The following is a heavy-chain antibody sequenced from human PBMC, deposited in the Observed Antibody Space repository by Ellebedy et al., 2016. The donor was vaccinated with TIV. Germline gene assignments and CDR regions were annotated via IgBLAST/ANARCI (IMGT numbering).Heavy chain of an antibody. J-gene: IGHJ2*01. CDR1: GFTFSSYW. CDR2: IKQDGSEK. V-gene: IGHV3-7*01. D-gene: IGHD2/OR15-2a*01. Sequence: GGSLRLSCAASGFTFSSYWMSWVRQAPGKGLEWVANIKQDGSEKYYVDSVKGRFTISRDNAKNSLYLQMNSLRAEDTAVYYCARTHLFYTTYDWYFDLWGRGTLVTVSS. CDR3: ARTHLFYTTYDWYFDL.